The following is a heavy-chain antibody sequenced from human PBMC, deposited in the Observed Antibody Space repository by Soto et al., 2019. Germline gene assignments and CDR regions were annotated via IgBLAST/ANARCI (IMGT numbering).Heavy chain of an antibody. CDR3: ARAYSSGWYGPEYFDY. Sequence: SVKVSCKASGGTFSSYAISWVRQAPGQGLEWMGGIIPIFGTAKYSQKFQGRVTITRDTSASTAYMELSSLRSEDTAAYYCARAYSSGWYGPEYFDYWGQGTLVTVSS. CDR2: IIPIFGTA. CDR1: GGTFSSYA. J-gene: IGHJ4*02. D-gene: IGHD6-19*01. V-gene: IGHV1-69*05.